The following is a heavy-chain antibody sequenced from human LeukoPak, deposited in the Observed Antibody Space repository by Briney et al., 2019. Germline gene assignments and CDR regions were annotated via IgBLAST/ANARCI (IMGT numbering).Heavy chain of an antibody. D-gene: IGHD3-3*01. CDR2: IYYSGST. CDR3: ARGYYDFWSGIRRYYYYYMDV. Sequence: SETLSLTCTVSGGSISSYYWSWIRQPPGKGLEWIGYIYYSGSTNYNPSLKSRVTISVDTSKNQFSLKLSSVTAADTAVYYCARGYYDFWSGIRRYYYYYMDVWGKGTTVTVSS. CDR1: GGSISSYY. J-gene: IGHJ6*03. V-gene: IGHV4-59*01.